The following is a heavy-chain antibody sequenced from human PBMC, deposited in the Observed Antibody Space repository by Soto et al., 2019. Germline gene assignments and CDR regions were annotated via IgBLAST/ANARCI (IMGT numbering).Heavy chain of an antibody. CDR2: ISYDGSNK. D-gene: IGHD3-22*01. CDR1: GFTFSSYG. CDR3: ANYDSSGYYPFDY. J-gene: IGHJ4*02. Sequence: GGSLRLSCAASGFTFSSYGMHWVRQAPGKGLEWVAVISYDGSNKYYADSVKGRFTISRDNSKNTLYLQMNSLRAEDTAVNYCANYDSSGYYPFDYWGQGTLVTVSS. V-gene: IGHV3-30*18.